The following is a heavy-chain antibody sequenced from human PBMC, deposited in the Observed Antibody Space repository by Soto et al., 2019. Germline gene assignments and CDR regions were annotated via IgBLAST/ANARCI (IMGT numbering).Heavy chain of an antibody. V-gene: IGHV3-30*18. CDR2: ISHDGSDK. D-gene: IGHD2-21*01. CDR3: AKDRVAVAAPPNYLDC. CDR1: GFSFSTYD. Sequence: QVQLVESGGGVVPPGRSLRLSCAASGFSFSTYDMNWVRQAPRKGLEWVGVISHDGSDKDYADSVKGRFTISRDNSVNALYLQMNSLRVEDTALYYCAKDRVAVAAPPNYLDCWGQVALVTVS. J-gene: IGHJ4*02.